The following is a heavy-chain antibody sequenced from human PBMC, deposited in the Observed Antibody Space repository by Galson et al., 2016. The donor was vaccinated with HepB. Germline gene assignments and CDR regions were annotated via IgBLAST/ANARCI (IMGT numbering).Heavy chain of an antibody. CDR3: AKPQGPFIAVAGAGGFDY. CDR1: GFTFNTYA. J-gene: IGHJ4*02. CDR2: ISGNSGSM. V-gene: IGHV3-23*01. Sequence: SLRLSCAASGFTFNTYAMSWVRQAPGKGLEWVSTISGNSGSMYYADSVKGRFSISRDNSKNTLYLQMDTLRAEDTAVYFCAKPQGPFIAVAGAGGFDYWGQGTLVTVSS. D-gene: IGHD6-19*01.